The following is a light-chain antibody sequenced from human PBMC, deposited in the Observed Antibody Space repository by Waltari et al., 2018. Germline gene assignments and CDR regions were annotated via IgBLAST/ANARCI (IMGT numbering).Light chain of an antibody. Sequence: DIQMTQSPSSLSASVGDRVTITCRASQSISRNLYWYQQKPGKAPKLLIHDASTLHSGVPSRISGSGSGTDFTLTITSLQPEDFATYYCQQSYTNPITFGPGTKVEIK. V-gene: IGKV1-39*01. CDR2: DAS. CDR3: QQSYTNPIT. J-gene: IGKJ3*01. CDR1: QSISRN.